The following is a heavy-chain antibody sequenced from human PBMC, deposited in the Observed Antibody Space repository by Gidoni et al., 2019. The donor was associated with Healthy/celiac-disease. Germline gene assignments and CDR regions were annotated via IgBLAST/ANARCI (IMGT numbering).Heavy chain of an antibody. J-gene: IGHJ6*02. Sequence: QVQLVQSGAEVKKPGSSVKVSCKASGGTFSSYAISWVRQAPGKGLEWMGGIIPIFGTANYEQKFQGRVTITADESTSTAYMELSSLRSEDTAVYYCARQVGYDILTGYRRVTDYYYYYGMDVWGQGTTVTVSS. CDR2: IIPIFGTA. CDR3: ARQVGYDILTGYRRVTDYYYYYGMDV. CDR1: GGTFSSYA. V-gene: IGHV1-69*01. D-gene: IGHD3-9*01.